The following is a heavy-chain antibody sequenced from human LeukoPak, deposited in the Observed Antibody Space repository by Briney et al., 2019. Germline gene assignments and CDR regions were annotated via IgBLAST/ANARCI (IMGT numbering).Heavy chain of an antibody. V-gene: IGHV3-49*04. J-gene: IGHJ4*02. CDR3: IRVGPDSTNWGGY. Sequence: PGGSLRLSCSASGFTFGDYAMSWVRQAPGKGLEWLGFIRSKTFGGTTEYAASVKGRITISRDDFKSIAYLQMNSLKTEDTAVYYCIRVGPDSTNWGGYWGQGTLVTVSS. D-gene: IGHD2-2*01. CDR2: IRSKTFGGTT. CDR1: GFTFGDYA.